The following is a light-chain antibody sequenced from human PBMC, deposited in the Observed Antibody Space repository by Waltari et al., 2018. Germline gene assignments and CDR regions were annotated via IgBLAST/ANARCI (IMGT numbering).Light chain of an antibody. Sequence: EIVLTQSPGTLSLSPGERATLSCRASQSVSRYLVWYQQKPGQAPRLLIYGASSRATGIPDRFSGSGSETDFTLTISSLQPEDSAVYYCQQRRNWPLTFGGGTKVEIK. V-gene: IGKV3-11*01. CDR2: GAS. J-gene: IGKJ4*01. CDR3: QQRRNWPLT. CDR1: QSVSRY.